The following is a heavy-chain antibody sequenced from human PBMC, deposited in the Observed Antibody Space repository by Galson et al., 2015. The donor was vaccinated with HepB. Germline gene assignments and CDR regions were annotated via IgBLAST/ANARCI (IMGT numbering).Heavy chain of an antibody. J-gene: IGHJ4*02. Sequence: SVKVSCKASGYTFTSYAMHWVRQAPGQRLEWMGWINAGNGNTKYSQKFQGRVTITRDTSASTAYMELSSLRSEDTAVYYCARGDVAAATYYFDYWGQGTLVTVSS. V-gene: IGHV1-3*01. CDR3: ARGDVAAATYYFDY. D-gene: IGHD6-19*01. CDR2: INAGNGNT. CDR1: GYTFTSYA.